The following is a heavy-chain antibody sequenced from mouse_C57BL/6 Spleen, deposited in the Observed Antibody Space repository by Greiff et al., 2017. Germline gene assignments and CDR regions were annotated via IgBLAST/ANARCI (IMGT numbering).Heavy chain of an antibody. J-gene: IGHJ2*01. CDR1: GYSFTSYY. CDR2: IYPGSGNT. CDR3: ARWGDYYDYDGYY. Sequence: VQLQQSGPELVKPGASVKISCKASGYSFTSYYIHWVKQRPGQGLEWIGWIYPGSGNTKYNEKFKGKATLTADTSSSTAYMQLSSLTSEDSAVYYCARWGDYYDYDGYYWGQGTTLTVSS. V-gene: IGHV1-66*01. D-gene: IGHD2-4*01.